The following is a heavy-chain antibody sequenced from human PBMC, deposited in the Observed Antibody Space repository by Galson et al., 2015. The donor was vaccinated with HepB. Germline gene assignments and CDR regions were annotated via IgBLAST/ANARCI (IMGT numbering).Heavy chain of an antibody. D-gene: IGHD1-1*01. Sequence: SLRLSCAASGFTFSSLGMTWVRQAPGKGLECVSAIGVNAGSTDYAGSVKGRFTISRDNSKSMLYLQMNNLRAEDTAVYYCAKGTTNIDYWGQGTLVTVSS. J-gene: IGHJ4*02. CDR1: GFTFSSLG. V-gene: IGHV3-23*01. CDR2: IGVNAGST. CDR3: AKGTTNIDY.